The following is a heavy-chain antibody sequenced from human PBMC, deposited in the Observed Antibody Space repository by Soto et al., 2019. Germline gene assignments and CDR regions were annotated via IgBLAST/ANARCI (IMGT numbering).Heavy chain of an antibody. Sequence: PSETLSLTCTVSGGSISSYYWSWIRQPAGKGLEWIGRIYTSGSTNYNPSLKRRVTMSVDTSKNQFSLKLSSVTAADTAVYYCAREDSSWYPYYFDYWDQGTLVTVSS. J-gene: IGHJ4*02. V-gene: IGHV4-4*07. CDR3: AREDSSWYPYYFDY. D-gene: IGHD6-13*01. CDR2: IYTSGST. CDR1: GGSISSYY.